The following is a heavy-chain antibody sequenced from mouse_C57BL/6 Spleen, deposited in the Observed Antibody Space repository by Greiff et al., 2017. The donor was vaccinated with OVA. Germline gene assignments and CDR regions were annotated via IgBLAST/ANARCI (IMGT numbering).Heavy chain of an antibody. CDR1: GYTFTSYW. CDR3: ARGDNDYAWFAY. CDR2: IYPGSGST. J-gene: IGHJ3*01. Sequence: QVQLQQPGAELVKPGASVKMSCKASGYTFTSYWITWVKQRPGQGLEWIGDIYPGSGSTNYNEKFKSKATLTVDTSSSTAYMQLSSLTSEDSAVYYGARGDNDYAWFAYWGQGTLVTVSA. D-gene: IGHD2-4*01. V-gene: IGHV1-55*01.